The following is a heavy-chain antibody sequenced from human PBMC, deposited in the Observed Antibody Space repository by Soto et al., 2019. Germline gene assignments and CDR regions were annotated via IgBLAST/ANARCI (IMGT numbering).Heavy chain of an antibody. Sequence: QVQLQESGPGLVKPSETLSLTCTVSGGSISGYYWSWIRQPPGKGLEWIGYIYYSGSTNYNPSLNSRVTIAXXTXNXXSSLKLSSVTAADTAVYYCARHDHASGGRGDCFDPWGQGTLVTVSS. J-gene: IGHJ5*02. CDR1: GGSISGYY. CDR3: ARHDHASGGRGDCFDP. CDR2: IYYSGST. V-gene: IGHV4-59*08. D-gene: IGHD3-16*01.